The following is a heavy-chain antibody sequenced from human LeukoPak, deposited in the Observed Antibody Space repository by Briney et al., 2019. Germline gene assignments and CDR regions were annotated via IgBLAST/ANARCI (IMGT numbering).Heavy chain of an antibody. CDR2: IYHSGST. V-gene: IGHV4-38-2*02. D-gene: IGHD1-26*01. CDR3: ARDRGAVGATIHFDY. CDR1: GYSISSGYY. Sequence: PSETLSLTCTVSGYSISSGYYWGWIRQPPGKGLEWIGSIYHSGSTYYNPSLKSRVTISVDTSKNQFSLKLSSVTAADTAVYYCARDRGAVGATIHFDYWGQGTLVTVSS. J-gene: IGHJ4*02.